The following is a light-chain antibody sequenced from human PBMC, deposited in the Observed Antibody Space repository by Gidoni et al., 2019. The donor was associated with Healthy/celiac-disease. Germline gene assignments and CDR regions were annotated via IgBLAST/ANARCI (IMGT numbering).Light chain of an antibody. CDR3: QHYNNWPYT. CDR1: QSVCSN. J-gene: IGKJ2*01. V-gene: IGKV3-15*01. CDR2: CAS. Sequence: EIVMTQSPATLSVSPGERATLSCRASQSVCSNLAWYQQQPGQAPQLLIYCASTRATGIPARFSGSGSGTEFTLTISSLQSEDVAVYYCQHYNNWPYTFGQGTKLEIK.